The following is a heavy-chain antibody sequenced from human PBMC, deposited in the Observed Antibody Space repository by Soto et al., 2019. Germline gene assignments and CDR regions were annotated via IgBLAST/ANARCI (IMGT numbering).Heavy chain of an antibody. CDR3: ARQPVDTAMVSY. V-gene: IGHV5-10-1*01. D-gene: IGHD5-18*01. J-gene: IGHJ4*02. CDR2: IDPSDSYT. Sequence: QVPGKGLEWMGRIDPSDSYTNYSPSFQGHVTISADKSISTAYLQWSSLKASDTAMYYCARQPVDTAMVSYWGQGTLVTVSS.